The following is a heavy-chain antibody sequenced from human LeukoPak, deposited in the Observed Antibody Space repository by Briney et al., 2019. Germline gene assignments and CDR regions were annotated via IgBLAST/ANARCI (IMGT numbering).Heavy chain of an antibody. CDR3: ARGPRITIFGVVINGSGMDV. CDR1: GVSVNSDGYY. Sequence: SETLSLTCTVSGVSVNSDGYYWSWIRQPPGKGLEWIGYIYYSGSTNYNPSLKSRVTISVDTSKNQFSLKLSSVTAADTAVYYCARGPRITIFGVVINGSGMDVWGQGTTVTVSS. J-gene: IGHJ6*02. V-gene: IGHV4-61*08. CDR2: IYYSGST. D-gene: IGHD3-3*01.